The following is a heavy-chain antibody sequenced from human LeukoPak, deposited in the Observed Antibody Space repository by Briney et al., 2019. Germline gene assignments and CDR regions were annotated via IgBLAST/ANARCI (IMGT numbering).Heavy chain of an antibody. CDR1: GGSISSYY. V-gene: IGHV4-59*12. J-gene: IGHJ3*02. D-gene: IGHD7-27*01. CDR3: AREGANWGSANAFDI. Sequence: SETLSLTCTVSGGSISSYYWSWIRQPPGKGLEWIGYIYYSGTTNYNPSLKSRVTMSVDTSKNQFSLKLSSVTAADTAVYYCAREGANWGSANAFDIWGQGTMVTVSS. CDR2: IYYSGTT.